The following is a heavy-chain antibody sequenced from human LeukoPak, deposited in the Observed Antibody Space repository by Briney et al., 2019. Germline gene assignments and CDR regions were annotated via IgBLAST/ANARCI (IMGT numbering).Heavy chain of an antibody. CDR1: GYTFTGYW. D-gene: IGHD5-24*01. V-gene: IGHV1-46*01. Sequence: ASVKLSCKAFGYTFTGYWMHWVRQAPGQGPEWMGVISPSGGSTIYAQKFKGRVTLTRDMSTSTDYLELSSLRSEDTAVYYCARLYLPATRFDYWGQGTLVTVSS. CDR2: ISPSGGST. CDR3: ARLYLPATRFDY. J-gene: IGHJ4*02.